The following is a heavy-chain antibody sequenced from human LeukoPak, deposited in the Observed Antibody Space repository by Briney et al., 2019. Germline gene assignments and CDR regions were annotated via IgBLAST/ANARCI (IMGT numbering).Heavy chain of an antibody. CDR2: IYYSGST. V-gene: IGHV4-59*08. CDR3: ARHAYYYDSGSYSNYHYGMDV. D-gene: IGHD3-10*01. CDR1: GGSISSDY. Sequence: PSETLSLTCTVSGGSISSDYWSWIRQAPGKGLEWIGCIYYSGSTNYNPSLKSRVTISLDKSKKQFSLKLSSVTAADTAVYYCARHAYYYDSGSYSNYHYGMDVWGQGTTVTVSS. J-gene: IGHJ6*02.